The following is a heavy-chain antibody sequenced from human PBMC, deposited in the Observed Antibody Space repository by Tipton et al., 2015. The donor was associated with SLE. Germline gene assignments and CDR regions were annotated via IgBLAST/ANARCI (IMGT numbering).Heavy chain of an antibody. CDR3: AIEWATNAFDI. V-gene: IGHV4-34*08. Sequence: LRLSCAASGFTFSNAWMSWIRQPPGKGLEWIGEINHSGSTNYNPSLKSRVTISVDTSKNQFSLKLSSVTAADTAVYYCAIEWATNAFDIWGQGTMVTVSS. J-gene: IGHJ3*02. CDR2: INHSGST. D-gene: IGHD1-26*01. CDR1: GFTFSNAW.